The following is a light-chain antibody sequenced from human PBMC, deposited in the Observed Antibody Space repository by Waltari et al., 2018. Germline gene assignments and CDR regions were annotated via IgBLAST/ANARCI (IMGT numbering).Light chain of an antibody. V-gene: IGLV3-19*01. Sequence: SSELTQDPAVSVALGQTIRFTCQGDSLRTSYASWYQVKSGQAPILVIYGKDKRPSGIPERISGYSSGTTSSLTITGAQAEDEADYYCSSRNGRANEVVFAGGTKVTVL. J-gene: IGLJ3*02. CDR2: GKD. CDR3: SSRNGRANEVV. CDR1: SLRTSY.